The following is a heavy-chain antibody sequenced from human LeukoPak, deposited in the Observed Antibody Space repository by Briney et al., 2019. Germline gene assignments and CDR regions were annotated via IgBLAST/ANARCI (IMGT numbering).Heavy chain of an antibody. J-gene: IGHJ4*02. CDR2: IRYDGSNK. CDR1: GFTFSSYG. D-gene: IGHD3-10*01. Sequence: PGGSLRLSCAASGFTFSSYGMHWVRQAPGKGLEWVAFIRYDGSNKYYADSVKGRFTISRDNSKNTLYLQMNSLRAEDTALYYCVKDMRVGVRGVDPLFEYWGQGTLVTVSS. V-gene: IGHV3-30*02. CDR3: VKDMRVGVRGVDPLFEY.